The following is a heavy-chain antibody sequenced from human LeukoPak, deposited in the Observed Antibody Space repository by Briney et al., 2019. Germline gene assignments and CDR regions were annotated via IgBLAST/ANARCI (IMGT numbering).Heavy chain of an antibody. J-gene: IGHJ4*02. CDR1: GGSFSGYY. D-gene: IGHD3-3*01. Sequence: RTSETLSLTCAVYGGSFSGYYWSWIRQPPGKGLEWIGEINHSGSTNYNPSLKSRVTISVDTSKNQFSLKLSSVTAADTAVYYCARIAGLYDFWSGYYSSYFDYWGQGTQVTVSS. CDR3: ARIAGLYDFWSGYYSSYFDY. CDR2: INHSGST. V-gene: IGHV4-34*01.